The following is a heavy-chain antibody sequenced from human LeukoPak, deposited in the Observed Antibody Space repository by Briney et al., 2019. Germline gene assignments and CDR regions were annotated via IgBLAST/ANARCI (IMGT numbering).Heavy chain of an antibody. CDR3: ARGGSGYDVDY. Sequence: SSETLSLTCTVSGGSISSGGYYWSWIRQHPGKGLEWIGYIYYSGSTYYNPSLKSRVTISVDTSKNQFSLKLSSVTAADTAVYYCARGGSGYDVDYWGQGTLVTVSS. CDR2: IYYSGST. J-gene: IGHJ4*02. CDR1: GGSISSGGYY. V-gene: IGHV4-31*03. D-gene: IGHD5-12*01.